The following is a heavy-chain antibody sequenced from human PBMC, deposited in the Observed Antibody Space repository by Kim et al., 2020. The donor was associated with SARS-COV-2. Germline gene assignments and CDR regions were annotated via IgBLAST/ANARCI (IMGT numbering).Heavy chain of an antibody. J-gene: IGHJ5*02. CDR1: GGTFSSYT. CDR3: ARVGMYYDILTGYWPNWFDP. V-gene: IGHV1-69*02. CDR2: IIPILGIA. Sequence: SVKVSCKASGGTFSSYTISWVRQAPGQGLEWMGRIIPILGIANYAQKFQGRVTITADKSTSTAYMELSSLRSEDTAVYYCARVGMYYDILTGYWPNWFDPWGQGTLVTVSS. D-gene: IGHD3-9*01.